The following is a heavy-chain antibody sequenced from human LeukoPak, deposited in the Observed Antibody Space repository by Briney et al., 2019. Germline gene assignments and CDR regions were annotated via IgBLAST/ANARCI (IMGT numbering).Heavy chain of an antibody. CDR2: ITSKPNSYAT. Sequence: GGSLRLSCAASGFTFSNAWMSWVRQASGKGLEWVGRITSKPNSYATVYAASVKGRFTISSDDSKNTAYLQMNSLKTEDTAVYYCTGGSGWYSPDYWGQGTLVTVSS. D-gene: IGHD6-19*01. V-gene: IGHV3-73*01. CDR3: TGGSGWYSPDY. CDR1: GFTFSNAW. J-gene: IGHJ4*02.